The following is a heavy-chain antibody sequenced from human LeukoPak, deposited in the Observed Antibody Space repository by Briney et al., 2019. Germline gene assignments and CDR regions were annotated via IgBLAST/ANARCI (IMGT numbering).Heavy chain of an antibody. D-gene: IGHD3-9*01. V-gene: IGHV1-18*01. CDR3: ARGYDILTGPYYYYYMDV. J-gene: IGHJ6*03. CDR2: ISAYNGNT. Sequence: ASVKVSCKASGYTFTSYGISWVRQAPGQGLEWMGWISAYNGNTNYAQKLQGRVTMTRDTSTSTVYMELSSLRSEDTAVYYCARGYDILTGPYYYYYMDVWGKGTTVTISS. CDR1: GYTFTSYG.